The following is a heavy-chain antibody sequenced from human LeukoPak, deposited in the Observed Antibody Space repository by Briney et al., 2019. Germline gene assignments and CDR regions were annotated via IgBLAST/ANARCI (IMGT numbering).Heavy chain of an antibody. J-gene: IGHJ6*03. CDR3: ARPPDNYYYNYMDV. V-gene: IGHV3-48*01. CDR2: ISSSSSTI. CDR1: RFTFSIFA. Sequence: GGSLRLSCAASRFTFSIFAMNWVRQAPGKGLEWLSYISSSSSTIYYADSVKGRFTISRDNAKNSLYLQMNSLRAEDTAVYYCARPPDNYYYNYMDVWGKGTTVTVSS.